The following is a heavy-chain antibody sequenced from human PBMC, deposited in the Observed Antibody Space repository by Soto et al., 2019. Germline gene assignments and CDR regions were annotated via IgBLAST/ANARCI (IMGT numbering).Heavy chain of an antibody. J-gene: IGHJ4*02. CDR1: GGTFSSYT. CDR2: IIPILGIA. Sequence: SVKVSCKASGGTFSSYTISWVRQAPGQGLEWMGRIIPILGIANYAQKFQGRVTITADKSTSTAYMELSSLRSEDTAVYYCARERSSGWYRMYYWGQGSLVTVSS. D-gene: IGHD6-19*01. CDR3: ARERSSGWYRMYY. V-gene: IGHV1-69*04.